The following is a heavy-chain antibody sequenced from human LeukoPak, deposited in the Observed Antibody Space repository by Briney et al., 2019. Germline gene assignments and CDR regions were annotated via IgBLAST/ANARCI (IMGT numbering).Heavy chain of an antibody. CDR3: ARGGYDFAFDI. Sequence: PGGSLRLSCAASGFTFSSYGMHWVRQAPGKGLEWVAVIWYGGSNKYYADSVKGRFSISRDNSKNTLYLQMNSLRAEDTAVYYCARGGYDFAFDIWGQGTMVTVSS. CDR2: IWYGGSNK. CDR1: GFTFSSYG. J-gene: IGHJ3*02. V-gene: IGHV3-33*08. D-gene: IGHD5-12*01.